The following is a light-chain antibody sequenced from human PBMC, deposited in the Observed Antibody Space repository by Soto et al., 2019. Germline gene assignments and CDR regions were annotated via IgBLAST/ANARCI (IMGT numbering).Light chain of an antibody. CDR2: YDS. V-gene: IGLV3-21*04. CDR3: QVWDSSSDHPGV. J-gene: IGLJ3*02. CDR1: NIGSKS. Sequence: SYELTQPPSVSVAPGQTARITCGENNIGSKSVHWYQQKPGQAPVLVIFYDSDRPSGIPERCSGSNSGNTATLTISRVEAGDEADYYCQVWDSSSDHPGVFGGGTKLTVL.